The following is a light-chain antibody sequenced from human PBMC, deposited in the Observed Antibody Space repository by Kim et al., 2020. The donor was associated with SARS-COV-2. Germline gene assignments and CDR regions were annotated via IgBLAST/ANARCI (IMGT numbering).Light chain of an antibody. Sequence: GRRVTISCSRSSSNIGSNTVNWYQQLPGTAPKLLIYNNNQRPSGVPDRVSGSKSGTSASLAISGLQSEDEADYYCAAWDDSLNGVVFGGGTQLTVL. CDR1: SSNIGSNT. J-gene: IGLJ2*01. V-gene: IGLV1-44*01. CDR2: NNN. CDR3: AAWDDSLNGVV.